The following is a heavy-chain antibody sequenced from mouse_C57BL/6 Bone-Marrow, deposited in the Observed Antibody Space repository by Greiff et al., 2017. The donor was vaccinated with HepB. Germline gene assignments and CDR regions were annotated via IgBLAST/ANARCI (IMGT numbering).Heavy chain of an antibody. CDR3: ARCMVTTRGYFDY. CDR1: GYSITSGYY. D-gene: IGHD2-2*01. V-gene: IGHV3-6*01. CDR2: ISYDGSN. Sequence: EVQLVESGPGLVKPSQSLSLTCSVTGYSITSGYYWNWIRQFPGNKLEWMGYISYDGSNNYNPSLKNRISITRDTSKNQFFLKLNSVTTEDTATYYCARCMVTTRGYFDYWGQGTTLTVSS. J-gene: IGHJ2*01.